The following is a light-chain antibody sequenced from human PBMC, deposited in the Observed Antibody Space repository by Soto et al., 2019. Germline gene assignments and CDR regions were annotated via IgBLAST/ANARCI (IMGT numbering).Light chain of an antibody. CDR2: DAS. J-gene: IGKJ1*01. CDR3: QEYHGYSWT. Sequence: STLSASVGDRASITCRASQSISNGLAWYQQKPGKAPKLLIYDASNLESGVPSRFSGSGSGTEFTLTISSLQPDDFATYYCQEYHGYSWTFGQGTKVDIK. V-gene: IGKV1-5*01. CDR1: QSISNG.